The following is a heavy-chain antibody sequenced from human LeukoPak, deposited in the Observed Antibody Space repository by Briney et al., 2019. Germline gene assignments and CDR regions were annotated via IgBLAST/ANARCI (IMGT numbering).Heavy chain of an antibody. V-gene: IGHV1-69*06. CDR2: IIPIFGTA. J-gene: IGHJ4*02. CDR3: ARGVGYSYIDY. CDR1: GGTFSSYA. D-gene: IGHD5-18*01. Sequence: ASVKVSCTASGGTFSSYAISWVRQAPGQGLEWMGGIIPIFGTANYAQKFQGRVTITADKSTSTAYMELSSLRSEDTAVYYCARGVGYSYIDYWGQGTLVTVSS.